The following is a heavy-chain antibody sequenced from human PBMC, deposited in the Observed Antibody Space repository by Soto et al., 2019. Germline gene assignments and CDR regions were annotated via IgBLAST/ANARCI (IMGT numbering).Heavy chain of an antibody. CDR3: ARRLYCVGGHCYLYYNAMDV. CDR2: INDDGNYT. V-gene: IGHV3-23*01. CDR1: GFTFSSYG. Sequence: GGSLRLSCAASGFTFSSYGMHWVRQAPGKGLEWVSGINDDGNYTYYADAVKGRFTISRDKSKNTLYLQMNSLRAEDTAIYYCARRLYCVGGHCYLYYNAMDVWGQGTSVTVSS. J-gene: IGHJ6*02. D-gene: IGHD2-21*01.